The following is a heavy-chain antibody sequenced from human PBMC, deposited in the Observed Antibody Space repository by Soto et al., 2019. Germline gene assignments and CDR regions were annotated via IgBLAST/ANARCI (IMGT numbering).Heavy chain of an antibody. CDR1: GFTFSSYG. V-gene: IGHV3-30*18. J-gene: IGHJ1*01. D-gene: IGHD2-21*01. CDR2: ISYDGSNK. CDR3: AKYSKNAEHFQH. Sequence: GGSRRLSWAASGFTFSSYGMHWVRQAPGKGLEWVAVISYDGSNKYYADSVKGRFTISRDNSKNTLYLQMNSLRAEDTAVYYCAKYSKNAEHFQHWGQGTLVTVSS.